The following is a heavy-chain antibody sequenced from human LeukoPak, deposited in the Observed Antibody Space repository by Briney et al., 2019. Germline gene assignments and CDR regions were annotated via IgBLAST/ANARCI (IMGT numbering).Heavy chain of an antibody. D-gene: IGHD1-26*01. J-gene: IGHJ4*02. V-gene: IGHV5-51*01. CDR3: ARRYSGSYRFDY. Sequence: GESLKISCEGSGYSFTSYWIGWVRQMPGKGLEWMGIIYPDDSDTRYSLSFQGQVTISADKSISTAYLQWSSLKTSDTAMYYCARRYSGSYRFDYWGQGTLVTVSS. CDR2: IYPDDSDT. CDR1: GYSFTSYW.